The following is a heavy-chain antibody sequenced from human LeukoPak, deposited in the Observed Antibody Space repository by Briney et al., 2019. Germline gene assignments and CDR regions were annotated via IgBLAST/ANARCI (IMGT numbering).Heavy chain of an antibody. Sequence: SETLSLTCAVYGGSFSGYYWSWIRQPPEKGLEWIGEINHSGSTNYNPSLKSRVTISVDTSKNQFSLKLSSVTAAETAVYYCATQFPENWFDPWGQGTLVTVSS. V-gene: IGHV4-34*01. CDR1: GGSFSGYY. J-gene: IGHJ5*02. CDR2: INHSGST. CDR3: ATQFPENWFDP.